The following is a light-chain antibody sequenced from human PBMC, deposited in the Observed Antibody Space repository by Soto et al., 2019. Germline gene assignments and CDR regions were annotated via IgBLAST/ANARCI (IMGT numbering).Light chain of an antibody. CDR1: SIDVGNYKY. CDR2: EVS. V-gene: IGLV2-14*01. J-gene: IGLJ1*01. Sequence: LTQPASVSGSPGQSITISCTGTSIDVGNYKYVSWYQQHPGKAPKLMIYEVSNRPSGVSNRFSGSKSGNTASLTISGLQAEDETDYYCFSYTSSGTYVFXTGTKVTVL. CDR3: FSYTSSGTYV.